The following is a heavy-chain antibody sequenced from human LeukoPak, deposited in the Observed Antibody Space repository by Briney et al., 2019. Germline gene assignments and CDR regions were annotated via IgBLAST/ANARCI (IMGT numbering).Heavy chain of an antibody. CDR2: INQDGSVK. J-gene: IGHJ4*02. CDR3: ARDNGGSYLIDY. D-gene: IGHD1-26*01. Sequence: GDSLRLSCAASGFTFSSYWMIWFRQAPGKGLEWVAHINQDGSVKNYVDSVKGRFTISRDNANNLSYLQMNSLRAEDTAVYYCARDNGGSYLIDYWGQGTLVTVSS. V-gene: IGHV3-7*01. CDR1: GFTFSSYW.